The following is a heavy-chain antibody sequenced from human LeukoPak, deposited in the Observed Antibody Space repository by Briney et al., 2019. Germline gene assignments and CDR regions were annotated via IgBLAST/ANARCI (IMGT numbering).Heavy chain of an antibody. D-gene: IGHD3-22*01. V-gene: IGHV3-23*01. CDR3: ARPITTYYYDSSGPFEY. J-gene: IGHJ4*02. CDR1: GFTFSSYA. Sequence: GGSLRLSCAASGFTFSSYAMSWVRQAPGKGLEWVSAISGSGGSTYYADSVKGRFTISRDNSKNTLYLQMHSLRAEDTAVYYCARPITTYYYDSSGPFEYWGQGTLVTASS. CDR2: ISGSGGST.